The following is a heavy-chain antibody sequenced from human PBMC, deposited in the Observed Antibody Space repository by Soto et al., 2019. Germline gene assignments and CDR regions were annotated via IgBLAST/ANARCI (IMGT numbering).Heavy chain of an antibody. Sequence: QVLLQQWGAGLLKPSETLSLTCAVYGGSLSGNYWTWIRQPPGKGLEWIGNINHSGRTIYNPSLKSRVTISVGTSNSQFLLELSSVTAADTAVYSCARARADYYGSEKYYKGGFYYFDHWGQGTLVTVSS. CDR1: GGSLSGNY. CDR2: INHSGRT. D-gene: IGHD3-10*01. CDR3: ARARADYYGSEKYYKGGFYYFDH. J-gene: IGHJ4*02. V-gene: IGHV4-34*01.